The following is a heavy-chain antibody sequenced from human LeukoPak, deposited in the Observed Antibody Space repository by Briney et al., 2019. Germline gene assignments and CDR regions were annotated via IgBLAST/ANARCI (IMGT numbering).Heavy chain of an antibody. Sequence: NPWETLSLTCAVYGGSFSGYYWSWIRQPPGKGLECVGEINHSGSTNYNPSLKSRVTISVGTSKNQISLKLSSVTAADTAVYYCARGRWIRSWFDPWGQGTLVTVSS. CDR1: GGSFSGYY. J-gene: IGHJ5*02. V-gene: IGHV4-34*01. CDR2: INHSGST. CDR3: ARGRWIRSWFDP. D-gene: IGHD5-18*01.